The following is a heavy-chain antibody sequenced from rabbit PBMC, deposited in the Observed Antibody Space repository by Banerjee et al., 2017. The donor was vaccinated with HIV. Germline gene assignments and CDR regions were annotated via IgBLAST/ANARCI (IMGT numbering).Heavy chain of an antibody. D-gene: IGHD6-1*01. V-gene: IGHV1S45*01. CDR2: IYAGGSDST. CDR1: GFSFSNSYW. CDR3: ARDHYYSGAYGAGDL. Sequence: QEQLEESGGDLVKPGGTLTLTCTASGFSFSNSYWACWVRQAPGKGLEWIACIYAGGSDSTYYASWARGRFTVSKTSSTTVTLQMTSLTAADTATYFCARDHYYSGAYGAGDLWGPGTLVTVS. J-gene: IGHJ6*01.